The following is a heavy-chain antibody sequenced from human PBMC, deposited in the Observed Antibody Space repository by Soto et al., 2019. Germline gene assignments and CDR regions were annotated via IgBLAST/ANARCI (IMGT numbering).Heavy chain of an antibody. CDR2: MYYSGNA. Sequence: QVQLQESGPGLVKPSETLSLTCTVSGASISRYYWSWIRQSPGKGLEWIGYMYYSGNANYNPSLRSRITLPVDTSKNQFSLNLNSVTAADTAVYYCASEYPVHSAYFDYWGQGILVTVSS. V-gene: IGHV4-59*01. J-gene: IGHJ4*02. CDR3: ASEYPVHSAYFDY. CDR1: GASISRYY. D-gene: IGHD1-26*01.